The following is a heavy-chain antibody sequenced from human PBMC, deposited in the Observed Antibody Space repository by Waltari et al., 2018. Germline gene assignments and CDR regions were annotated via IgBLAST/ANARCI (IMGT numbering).Heavy chain of an antibody. CDR1: GFTFSNFA. J-gene: IGHJ4*02. CDR3: AKAIPGY. D-gene: IGHD2-2*02. V-gene: IGHV3-23*01. Sequence: EVQLLESGGGLAQPGGSLKLSCVASGFTFSNFAMSWVRQAPGKGLEWVSGTSGTGDTTYDADSVKGRFTISRDNSKNTLYLQMNSLRAEDTAVYYCAKAIPGYWGQGTLVTVSS. CDR2: TSGTGDTT.